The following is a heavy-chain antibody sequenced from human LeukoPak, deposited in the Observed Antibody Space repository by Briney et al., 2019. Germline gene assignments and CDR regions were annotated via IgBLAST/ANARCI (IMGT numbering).Heavy chain of an antibody. CDR2: ISGGGGST. CDR3: AKGIQLWSAFDY. Sequence: QPGGSLRLSCAASGFTFSSYAMNWVRQAPGKGLEWVSAISGGGGSTYYTDSVKGRFTISRDNSKNTLFLQMNSLRAEDTAVYYCAKGIQLWSAFDYWGQGTLVTVSS. CDR1: GFTFSSYA. J-gene: IGHJ4*02. V-gene: IGHV3-23*01. D-gene: IGHD5-18*01.